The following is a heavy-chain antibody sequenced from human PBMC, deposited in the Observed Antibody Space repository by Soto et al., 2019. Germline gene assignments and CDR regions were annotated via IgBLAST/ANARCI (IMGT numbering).Heavy chain of an antibody. J-gene: IGHJ4*02. CDR1: GYTFTSYD. V-gene: IGHV1-8*01. Sequence: ASVKVSCKASGYTFTSYDINWVRQATGQGLEWMGSMNPNSGNTGYAQKFQGRVTMTRNTSISTAYMELSSLRSEDTAVYYCARGSLYYYDSSGYYGYWGQGTLITVYS. D-gene: IGHD3-22*01. CDR2: MNPNSGNT. CDR3: ARGSLYYYDSSGYYGY.